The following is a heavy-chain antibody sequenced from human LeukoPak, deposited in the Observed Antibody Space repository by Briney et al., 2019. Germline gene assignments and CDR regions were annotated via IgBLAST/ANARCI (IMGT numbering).Heavy chain of an antibody. D-gene: IGHD2-2*01. CDR1: GFTFSRYS. CDR2: ISSSSSFI. V-gene: IGHV3-21*01. J-gene: IGHJ4*02. Sequence: GGSLRLSCAAAGFTFSRYSMNWVRQAPGKGLEWVSSISSSSSFIYYADSVKGRFTISRDNAKNSLYLQMNSLRAEDTAVYYCARDPPLGSCSTISCPHLDYWGQGTLVTVSS. CDR3: ARDPPLGSCSTISCPHLDY.